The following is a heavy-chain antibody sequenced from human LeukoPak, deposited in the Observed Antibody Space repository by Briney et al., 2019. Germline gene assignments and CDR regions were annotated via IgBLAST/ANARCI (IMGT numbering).Heavy chain of an antibody. CDR1: GFTFSSYA. D-gene: IGHD2-2*01. J-gene: IGHJ4*02. Sequence: GGSLRLSCAASGFTFSSYAMSWVRQAPGKGLEWVSALSGSGASTFYADSVKGRFTISRDNSKNTLYLQMNSLRAEDTAIYYCAKDIVVVPAATALWDYWGQGTLVTVSS. CDR2: LSGSGAST. V-gene: IGHV3-23*01. CDR3: AKDIVVVPAATALWDY.